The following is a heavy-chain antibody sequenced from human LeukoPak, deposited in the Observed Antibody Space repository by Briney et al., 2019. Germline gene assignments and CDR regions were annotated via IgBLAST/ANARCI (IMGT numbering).Heavy chain of an antibody. CDR1: GFTFSIYV. D-gene: IGHD2-15*01. J-gene: IGHJ4*02. CDR2: VSGSGRST. V-gene: IGHV3-23*01. Sequence: GGSLRLSCALSGFTFSIYVMSWVRQAPGKGLEWVSAVSGSGRSTYYADSVKSRFPISRDNSKNTLYLQMNSLRAEDTAVYYCAKGVSAVVPHALDSWGQGTLVTVSS. CDR3: AKGVSAVVPHALDS.